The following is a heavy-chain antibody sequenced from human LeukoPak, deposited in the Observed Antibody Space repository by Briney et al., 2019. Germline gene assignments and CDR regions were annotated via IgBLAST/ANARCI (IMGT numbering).Heavy chain of an antibody. V-gene: IGHV3-21*01. CDR2: ISGSGSYI. J-gene: IGHJ4*02. Sequence: PGGSLRLSCAASGFTFSIYSMNWVRQAPGKGLEWVSSISGSGSYIYYADSVKGRFTISRDNARNSLYLQMNSPSPEDTAVYYCASEETTNGGWTPNYWGQGTLVTVSS. D-gene: IGHD6-19*01. CDR1: GFTFSIYS. CDR3: ASEETTNGGWTPNY.